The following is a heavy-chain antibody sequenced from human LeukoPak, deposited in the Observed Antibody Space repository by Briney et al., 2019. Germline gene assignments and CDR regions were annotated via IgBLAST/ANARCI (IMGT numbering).Heavy chain of an antibody. V-gene: IGHV4-39*07. CDR3: ARRVPAAYYFDY. D-gene: IGHD2-2*01. CDR2: IYSSGST. CDR1: GVSISSGSNY. J-gene: IGHJ4*02. Sequence: SSETLSLTCSVSGVSISSGSNYWGWIRQPPGKTLEWIGSIYSSGSTYYNSSLKSRVTISVDTSKNQFSLKLSSVTAADTAVYYCARRVPAAYYFDYWGQGTLVTVSS.